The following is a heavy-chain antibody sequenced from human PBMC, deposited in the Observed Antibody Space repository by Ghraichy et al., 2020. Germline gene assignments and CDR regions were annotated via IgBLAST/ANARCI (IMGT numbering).Heavy chain of an antibody. CDR3: ARGESLRGGSYRYWDY. J-gene: IGHJ4*02. D-gene: IGHD3-16*02. CDR1: GGTFSSYA. V-gene: IGHV1-69*13. CDR2: IIPIFGTA. Sequence: SVKVSCKASGGTFSSYAISWVRQAPGQGLEWMGGIIPIFGTANYAQKFQGRVTITADESTSTAYMELSSLRSEDTAVYYCARGESLRGGSYRYWDYWGQGTLVTVSS.